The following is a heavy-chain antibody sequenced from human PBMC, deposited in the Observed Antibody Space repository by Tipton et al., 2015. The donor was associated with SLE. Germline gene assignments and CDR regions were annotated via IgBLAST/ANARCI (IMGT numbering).Heavy chain of an antibody. J-gene: IGHJ6*03. CDR3: TRGSSSQAGYYYYMDV. CDR2: INHSGST. Sequence: TLSLTCTVSGDSISSGPYYWCWIRRPPGKGLEWIGEINHSGSTNYNPSLKSRVTISVDTSKNQFSLKLSSVTAADTAIYYCTRGSSSQAGYYYYMDVWGKGTTVTVSS. CDR1: GDSISSGPYY. D-gene: IGHD6-13*01. V-gene: IGHV4-39*07.